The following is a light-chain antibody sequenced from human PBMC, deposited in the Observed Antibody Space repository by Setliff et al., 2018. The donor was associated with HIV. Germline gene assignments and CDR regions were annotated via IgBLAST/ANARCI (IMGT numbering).Light chain of an antibody. CDR3: SSYAITNTLP. V-gene: IGLV2-14*01. CDR2: EVR. CDR1: SSDVGGYSY. Sequence: QSALTQPASVSGSPGQSVTISCTGTSSDVGGYSYVPWYQQHPGKAPKLIIYEVRNRPSGVSNRFSGSKSGNTASLTISGLQAEDEADYYCSSYAITNTLPFGTGTKGTV. J-gene: IGLJ1*01.